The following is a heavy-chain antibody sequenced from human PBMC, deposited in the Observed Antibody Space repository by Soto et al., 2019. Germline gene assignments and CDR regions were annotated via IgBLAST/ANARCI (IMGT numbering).Heavy chain of an antibody. J-gene: IGHJ4*02. D-gene: IGHD3-10*01. CDR1: GDSISSADYS. CDR2: ISHSGST. CDR3: ASQSSGLWHY. Sequence: HLQLQESGSRLVKPSQTLSLNCAVSGDSISSADYSWNWVRQPPGKGLEWIGYISHSGSTYYNPTLKSRVTITVDRSRNQFSLNLTSVTAADTAGYHCASQSSGLWHYWGQGTLVTVSS. V-gene: IGHV4-30-2*01.